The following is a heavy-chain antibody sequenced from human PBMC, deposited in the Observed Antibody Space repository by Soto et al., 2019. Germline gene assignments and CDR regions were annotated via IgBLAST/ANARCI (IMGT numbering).Heavy chain of an antibody. V-gene: IGHV3-30-3*01. Sequence: QVQLVESGGGVVQPGRSLRLSCAASGFTFSSYAMHWVRQAPGKGLEWVAVISYDGSNKYYADSVKGRFTISRDNSKNTLDLQMNSLRAEDTAVYYCARGTYYYDSSGYYFDYWGQGTLVTVSS. CDR3: ARGTYYYDSSGYYFDY. J-gene: IGHJ4*02. D-gene: IGHD3-22*01. CDR1: GFTFSSYA. CDR2: ISYDGSNK.